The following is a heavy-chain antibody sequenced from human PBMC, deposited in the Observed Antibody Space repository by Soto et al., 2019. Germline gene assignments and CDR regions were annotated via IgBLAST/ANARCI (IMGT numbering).Heavy chain of an antibody. D-gene: IGHD1-1*01. J-gene: IGHJ4*02. V-gene: IGHV1-18*01. CDR1: GYGFTTYG. CDR3: ARGRYGDY. CDR2: ISAHNGNT. Sequence: QVHLVQSGAEVKKPGASVKVSCKGSGYGFTTYGITWVRQAPGQGLEWMAWISAHNGNTNYAQKLQGRVTVTRDTSTSNAYMELRSLRSDDTAVYYCARGRYGDYWGQGALVTVSS.